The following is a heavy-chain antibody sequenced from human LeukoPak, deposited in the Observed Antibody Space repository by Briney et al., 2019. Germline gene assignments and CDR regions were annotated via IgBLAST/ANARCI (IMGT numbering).Heavy chain of an antibody. CDR3: ARHEDYGDWEH. Sequence: ETLSLTCTVSGGSISGYYWSWIRQPPGKELEWIGYIYYRGGTNYAPSLKSRVTMSVDTAKNQFSLNLSSVTAADTAVYFCARHEDYGDWEHWGQGALVTVSS. CDR1: GGSISGYY. J-gene: IGHJ4*02. D-gene: IGHD4-17*01. CDR2: IYYRGGT. V-gene: IGHV4-59*08.